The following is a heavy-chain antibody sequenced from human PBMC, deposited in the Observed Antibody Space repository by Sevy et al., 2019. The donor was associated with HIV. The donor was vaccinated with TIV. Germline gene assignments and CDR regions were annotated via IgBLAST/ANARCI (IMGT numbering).Heavy chain of an antibody. V-gene: IGHV4-30-4*01. D-gene: IGHD3-10*01. Sequence: SETLSLTCTVSGGSISSGDYYWSWIRQPPGKGLEWIGYIYYSGSTYYNPSLKSRVTISVDTSKNQFCLKLSSVTAADTAVYYCARGRSELFNWFDPWGQGTLVTVSS. CDR1: GGSISSGDYY. CDR3: ARGRSELFNWFDP. J-gene: IGHJ5*02. CDR2: IYYSGST.